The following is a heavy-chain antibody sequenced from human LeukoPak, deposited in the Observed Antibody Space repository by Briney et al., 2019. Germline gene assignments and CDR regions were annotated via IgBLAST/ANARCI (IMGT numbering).Heavy chain of an antibody. J-gene: IGHJ6*02. Sequence: PGGSLRLSCAASGLTFSSYWMNRARQAPGKGLEWVASINHNGNVNHYVDSVKGRFTISRDNAKNSLYLQMSSLRAEDTAVYFCARGGGLDVWGQGATVTVSS. CDR1: GLTFSSYW. CDR3: ARGGGLDV. CDR2: INHNGNVN. V-gene: IGHV3-7*03. D-gene: IGHD3-16*01.